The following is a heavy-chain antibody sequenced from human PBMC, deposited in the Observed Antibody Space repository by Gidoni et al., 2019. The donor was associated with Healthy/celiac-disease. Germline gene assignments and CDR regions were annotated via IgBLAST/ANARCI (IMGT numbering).Heavy chain of an antibody. CDR3: ARVGYCSSTSCYGYYYYGMDV. V-gene: IGHV4-38-2*02. J-gene: IGHJ6*02. D-gene: IGHD2-2*01. CDR2: IYHSGST. Sequence: QVQLQESGPGLVKPSETLSLTCTGSGYSISSGYYWGWIRQPPGKGLEWIGSIYHSGSTYYNPSLKGRVTISVDTSKNQFSLKLSSVTAADTAVYYCARVGYCSSTSCYGYYYYGMDVWGQGTTVTVSS. CDR1: GYSISSGYY.